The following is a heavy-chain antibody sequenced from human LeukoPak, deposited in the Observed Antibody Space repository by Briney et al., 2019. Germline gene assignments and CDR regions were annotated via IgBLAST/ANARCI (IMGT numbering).Heavy chain of an antibody. CDR2: ISSSCSTI. CDR3: ARDLGYCSGGSCYTVFDY. D-gene: IGHD2-15*01. CDR1: GFTFSSYE. J-gene: IGHJ4*02. V-gene: IGHV3-48*03. Sequence: GGSLRLSCAASGFTFSSYEMNCVRQAPGKGLEGVSYISSSCSTIYYADSVKGRFTISRDNAKNSLYLQMNSLRAEDTAVYYCARDLGYCSGGSCYTVFDYWGQGTLVTVSS.